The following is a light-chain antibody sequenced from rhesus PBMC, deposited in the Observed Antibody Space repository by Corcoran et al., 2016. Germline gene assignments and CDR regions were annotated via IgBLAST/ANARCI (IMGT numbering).Light chain of an antibody. Sequence: DIQMSQSPSSLSASVGDRVIVSCRASQDIRSYLNWYHQKPGKAPKLLVYYSDSVPSGVPSRFSGSGSGTDFTLTISSLQPDDFATYFWQQHHSNPYSFGQGTKVEMK. CDR1: QDIRSY. V-gene: IGKV1-32*02. CDR2: YSD. J-gene: IGKJ2*01. CDR3: QQHHSNPYS.